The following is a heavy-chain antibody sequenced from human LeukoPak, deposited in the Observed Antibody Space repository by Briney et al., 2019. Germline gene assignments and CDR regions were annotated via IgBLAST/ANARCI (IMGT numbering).Heavy chain of an antibody. CDR3: ARPDYGSGREDAFDI. D-gene: IGHD3-10*01. CDR1: GYTFSSCA. Sequence: SVKVSCKASGYTFSSCAINWVRQAPGQGLEWMGGIIPIFGTANYAQKFQGRVTITADESTSTAYMELSSLRSEDTAVYYCARPDYGSGREDAFDIWGQGTMVTVSS. V-gene: IGHV1-69*13. CDR2: IIPIFGTA. J-gene: IGHJ3*02.